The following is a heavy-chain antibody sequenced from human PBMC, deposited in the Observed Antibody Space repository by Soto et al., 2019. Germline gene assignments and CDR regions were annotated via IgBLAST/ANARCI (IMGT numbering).Heavy chain of an antibody. CDR1: GYTFTSYG. J-gene: IGHJ2*01. CDR2: ISAYNGNT. D-gene: IGHD3-10*01. V-gene: IGHV1-18*01. CDR3: ARVRGYGSGSYYNFTWYFDL. Sequence: QVQLVQSGAEVKKPGASVKVSCKASGYTFTSYGISWVRQAPGQGLEWMGWISAYNGNTNYAQKLQGRVTMTTDTATSTAYMELRGLRSDDTAVYSCARVRGYGSGSYYNFTWYFDLWGRGTLVTVSS.